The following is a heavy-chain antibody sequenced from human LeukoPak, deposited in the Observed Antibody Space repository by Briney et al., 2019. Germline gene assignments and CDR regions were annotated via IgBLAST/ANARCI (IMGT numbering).Heavy chain of an antibody. J-gene: IGHJ4*02. CDR3: ARARTTFYFDY. Sequence: SETLSLTCTVPGGSISSYYWSWIRQPPGKGLEWIGYIYYSGSTNYNPSLKSRVTISVDTSKNQFSLKLSSVTAADTAVYYCARARTTFYFDYWGQGTLVTVSS. CDR2: IYYSGST. V-gene: IGHV4-59*13. CDR1: GGSISSYY. D-gene: IGHD1-14*01.